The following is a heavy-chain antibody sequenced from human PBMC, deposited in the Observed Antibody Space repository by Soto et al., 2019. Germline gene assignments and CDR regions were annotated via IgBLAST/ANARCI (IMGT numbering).Heavy chain of an antibody. CDR1: AFSLSTNGVG. D-gene: IGHD2-8*01. J-gene: IGHJ4*02. CDR3: VHTVMVHTITGGQYFEY. V-gene: IGHV2-5*01. CDR2: IYWNEDK. Sequence: QITLEESGPTLVKPTQTLTLTCTFSAFSLSTNGVGVGWIRQPPGKPLEWLAVIYWNEDKRYSRSLKSRLSITKDTSKNQVVLTMTTMDPVDTATHYCVHTVMVHTITGGQYFEYWGPGILVTVTS.